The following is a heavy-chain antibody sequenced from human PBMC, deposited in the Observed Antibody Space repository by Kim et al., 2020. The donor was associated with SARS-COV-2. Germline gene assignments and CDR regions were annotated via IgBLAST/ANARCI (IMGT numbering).Heavy chain of an antibody. CDR3: ASSEMGFGELLPYFDY. J-gene: IGHJ4*02. D-gene: IGHD3-10*01. V-gene: IGHV4-59*13. Sequence: SETLSLTCTVSGGSISSYYWCWIRQPPGKGLEWIGYTYYSGSTNYNPSLKSRVTISVDTSKNQLSLKMSSVTAAATAVYYCASSEMGFGELLPYFDYGGQGTLVTVSS. CDR2: TYYSGST. CDR1: GGSISSYY.